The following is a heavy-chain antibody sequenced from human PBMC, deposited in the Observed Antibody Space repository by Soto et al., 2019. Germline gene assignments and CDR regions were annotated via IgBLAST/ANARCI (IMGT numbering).Heavy chain of an antibody. J-gene: IGHJ4*02. CDR2: IYHSGST. V-gene: IGHV4-4*02. CDR3: ARAAAGWDYFDY. CDR1: GGSISSSNW. D-gene: IGHD6-13*01. Sequence: QVQLQESGPGLVTPSGTLSLTCAVSGGSISSSNWWSWVRQPPGKGLEWIGKIYHSGSTNYSPSLKSRGTISLDNSKNQFSLEVNSVTAADTAVYYCARAAAGWDYFDYWGQGILVTVSS.